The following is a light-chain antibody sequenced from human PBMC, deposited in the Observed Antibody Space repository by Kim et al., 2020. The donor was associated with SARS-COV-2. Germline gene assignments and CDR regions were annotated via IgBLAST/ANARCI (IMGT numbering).Light chain of an antibody. J-gene: IGKJ2*01. Sequence: VSQGEKAPLSCRASHRVRTNLVWYQQKPGQAPRLLIYEASTRATGTPARFSGSGSGTEFTLTISRLQSEDLAVYYCQQYNNWPQITFGQGTKLEI. CDR1: HRVRTN. V-gene: IGKV3-15*01. CDR3: QQYNNWPQIT. CDR2: EAS.